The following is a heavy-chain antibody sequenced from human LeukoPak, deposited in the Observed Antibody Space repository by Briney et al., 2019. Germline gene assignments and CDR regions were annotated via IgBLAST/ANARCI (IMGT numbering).Heavy chain of an antibody. CDR2: ISSSGSSI. J-gene: IGHJ3*02. V-gene: IGHV3-48*04. CDR3: AKHPAPVGATAFDI. Sequence: GGSLRLSCAASGFSFSSYSMNWARQSPGKGLEWVSYISSSGSSIYYADSVEGRFTISRDNAKNSLYLQMNSLRAEDTAVYYCAKHPAPVGATAFDIWGQGTMVTVSS. D-gene: IGHD1-26*01. CDR1: GFSFSSYS.